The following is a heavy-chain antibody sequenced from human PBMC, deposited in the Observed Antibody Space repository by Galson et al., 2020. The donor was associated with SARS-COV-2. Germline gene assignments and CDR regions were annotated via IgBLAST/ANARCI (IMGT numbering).Heavy chain of an antibody. Sequence: GGSLRLSCAASGLTFSNYWMSWVRQAPGKGLEWVANIKQDGSERNYVGSVKGRFTSSRDNAKNSLYLQMNSLRAEDTALYYCARQTSSSGFDYWGQGTLVTVSS. V-gene: IGHV3-7*03. D-gene: IGHD6-6*01. J-gene: IGHJ4*02. CDR3: ARQTSSSGFDY. CDR2: IKQDGSER. CDR1: GLTFSNYW.